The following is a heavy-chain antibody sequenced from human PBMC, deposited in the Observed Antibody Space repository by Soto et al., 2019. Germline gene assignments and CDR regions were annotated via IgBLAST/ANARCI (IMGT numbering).Heavy chain of an antibody. CDR3: ARGQMGATSFDY. Sequence: SETLSLTCAVYGGSFSGYYWSWIRQPPGKGLEWIGEINHSGSTNYNPSLKSRVTISVDTSKNQFSLKLSSVTAADTAVYYCARGQMGATSFDYWCQGTLVKVSS. V-gene: IGHV4-34*01. J-gene: IGHJ4*02. CDR2: INHSGST. CDR1: GGSFSGYY. D-gene: IGHD1-26*01.